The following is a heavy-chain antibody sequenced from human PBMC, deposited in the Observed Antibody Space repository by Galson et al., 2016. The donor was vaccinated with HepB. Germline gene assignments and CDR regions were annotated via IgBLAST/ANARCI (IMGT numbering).Heavy chain of an antibody. CDR3: SREMTGSYFG. Sequence: LRLSCAASGFTFNAHWMNWVRQAPGKGLEWVANIRGDGIVSYYAEAVRGRFTISRDNAKNSLYLQMNGLRVDETAVYYCSREMTGSYFGWGQGTLVTVSS. D-gene: IGHD3-10*01. CDR1: GFTFNAHW. V-gene: IGHV3-7*01. J-gene: IGHJ4*02. CDR2: IRGDGIVS.